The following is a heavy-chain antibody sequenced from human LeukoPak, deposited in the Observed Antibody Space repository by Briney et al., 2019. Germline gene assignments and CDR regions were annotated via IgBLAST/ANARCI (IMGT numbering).Heavy chain of an antibody. J-gene: IGHJ3*02. CDR2: ISGSGSTT. Sequence: PVGSLRLSCAASGFTFSSYSMSWVRQAPGKGLEWVSYISGSGSTTYYADSVKGRFTISRDNAKNSLSLQMNSLRAEDTAVYYCARSDAFDIWGQGTMVTVSS. CDR3: ARSDAFDI. CDR1: GFTFSSYS. V-gene: IGHV3-48*01.